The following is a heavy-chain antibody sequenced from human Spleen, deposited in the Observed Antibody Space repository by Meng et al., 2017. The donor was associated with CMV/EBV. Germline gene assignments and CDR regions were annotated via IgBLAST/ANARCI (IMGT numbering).Heavy chain of an antibody. D-gene: IGHD3-10*01. V-gene: IGHV1-24*01. CDR3: ARDHDYGSGSYYKDDY. CDR2: FDPEDGET. CDR1: GYTLSELS. Sequence: ASVKVSCKVSGYTLSELSRHWVRQAPGKGLECMGSFDPEDGETIYAQKFKGRVTMTEDTSTASAYTEVESLRSEDTAVHNCARDHDYGSGSYYKDDYWGQGTLVTVSS. J-gene: IGHJ4*02.